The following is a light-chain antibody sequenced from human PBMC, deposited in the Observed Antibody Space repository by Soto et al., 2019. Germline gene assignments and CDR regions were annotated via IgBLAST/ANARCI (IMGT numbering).Light chain of an antibody. CDR2: DVS. J-gene: IGLJ1*01. CDR1: SRDVGGYDY. Sequence: QSALTQPASVSGSPGQSITISCTGTSRDVGGYDYVSWYQQHPGKAPKLMIYDVSNRPSGVSNRFSGSKSGNTASLTISGLQAEHEAVYFCSSHTTNSTYVFGTGTKLTVL. CDR3: SSHTTNSTYV. V-gene: IGLV2-14*01.